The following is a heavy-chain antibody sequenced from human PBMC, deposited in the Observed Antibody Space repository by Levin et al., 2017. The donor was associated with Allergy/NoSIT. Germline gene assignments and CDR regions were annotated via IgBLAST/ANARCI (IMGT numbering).Heavy chain of an antibody. Sequence: PGGSLRLSCAASGFTFSSYAMHWVRQAPGKGLEWVAVISYDGSNKYYADSVKGRFTISRDNSKNTLYLQMNSLRAEDTAVYYCARGRDSSGWYYAQGYYGMDVWGQGTTVTVSS. CDR2: ISYDGSNK. CDR1: GFTFSSYA. D-gene: IGHD6-19*01. CDR3: ARGRDSSGWYYAQGYYGMDV. J-gene: IGHJ6*02. V-gene: IGHV3-30*04.